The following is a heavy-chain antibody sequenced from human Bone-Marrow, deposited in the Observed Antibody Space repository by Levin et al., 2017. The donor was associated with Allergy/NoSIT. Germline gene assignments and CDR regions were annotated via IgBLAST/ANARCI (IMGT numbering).Heavy chain of an antibody. V-gene: IGHV3-64*01. CDR2: ISTDGDGT. CDR3: ARWGSTSCYDY. CDR1: GFTFSTYA. J-gene: IGHJ4*02. D-gene: IGHD2-2*01. Sequence: QAGGSLRLSCAASGFTFSTYAMHWVRQAPGKGLEYVSAISTDGDGTYYANSVKGRFAISRDNSRNTVFLHMGSLRAEDMAVYYCARWGSTSCYDYWGQGTLVTVSS.